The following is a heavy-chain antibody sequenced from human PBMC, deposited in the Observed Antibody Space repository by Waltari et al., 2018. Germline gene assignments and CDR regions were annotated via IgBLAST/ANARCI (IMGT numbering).Heavy chain of an antibody. CDR2: SYNGGRS. CDR1: GGSVSSHF. Sequence: QVQLQESGPRLVKPSETLSLSCTVSGGSVSSHFWSWVRQPPGKGLAWIGYSYNGGRSNYHSTLKSRVTISIDTSKNQCSLKLNSVTAADTALYYCARASTTPRVGTTIGYFDYWGQGILVTVSS. CDR3: ARASTTPRVGTTIGYFDY. J-gene: IGHJ4*02. D-gene: IGHD1-26*01. V-gene: IGHV4-59*02.